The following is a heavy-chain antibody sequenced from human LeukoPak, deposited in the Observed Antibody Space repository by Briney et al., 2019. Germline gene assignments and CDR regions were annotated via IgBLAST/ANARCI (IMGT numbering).Heavy chain of an antibody. J-gene: IGHJ4*02. CDR2: ISYVGSNT. D-gene: IGHD5-18*01. CDR3: AKGAGTAMPHIDY. CDR1: GFTFSSYG. Sequence: GGSRRLSWAASGFTFSSYGMDWVRQAPGKGLEWVAVISYVGSNTYYADSVKGRFTISRDNSKNTLYLQMNSLRAEDTAVYYCAKGAGTAMPHIDYWGQGTLVTVSS. V-gene: IGHV3-30*18.